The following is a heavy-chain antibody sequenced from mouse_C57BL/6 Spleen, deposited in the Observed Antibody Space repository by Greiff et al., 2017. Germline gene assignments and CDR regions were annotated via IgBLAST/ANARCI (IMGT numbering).Heavy chain of an antibody. J-gene: IGHJ4*01. CDR3: ARAGVYYGNFGGFFMDY. Sequence: VQLQQSGPELVKPGASVKISCKASGYTFTDYYMNWVKQSHGKSLEWIGDINPNNGGTSYNQKFKGKATLTVDKSSSTAYMELRSLTSEDSAVYYCARAGVYYGNFGGFFMDYWGQGTSVTVSS. D-gene: IGHD2-1*01. CDR1: GYTFTDYY. V-gene: IGHV1-26*01. CDR2: INPNNGGT.